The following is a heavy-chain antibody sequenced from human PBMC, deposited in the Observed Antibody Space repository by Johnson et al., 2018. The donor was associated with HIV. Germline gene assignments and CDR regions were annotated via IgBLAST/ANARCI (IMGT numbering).Heavy chain of an antibody. Sequence: QVQLVESGGGLVKPGGSLRLSCAASGFTFSDYYMSCIRQAPGRGLEWVSYISSSGSTIYYADSVKGRFTISRDNAKNSLYLQMNSLRAEDTAVYYCARSWAYYYALTDAFDIWGQGTMVTVSS. CDR3: ARSWAYYYALTDAFDI. J-gene: IGHJ3*02. V-gene: IGHV3-11*04. CDR1: GFTFSDYY. CDR2: ISSSGSTI. D-gene: IGHD3-10*01.